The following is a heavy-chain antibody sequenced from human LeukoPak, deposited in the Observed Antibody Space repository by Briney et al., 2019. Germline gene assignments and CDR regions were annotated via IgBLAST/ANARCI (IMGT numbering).Heavy chain of an antibody. CDR3: ARAGDSSGCYMVIDY. V-gene: IGHV3-53*01. Sequence: PGGFLRPSCAASEFTVSNNYLSWGRQAPRKGLGWGSVIYSGGSTYYADSVKGRFTISRDNSKNTLYLQMNSLRAEDTAVYYCARAGDSSGCYMVIDYWGQGTLVTVSS. CDR1: EFTVSNNY. CDR2: IYSGGST. D-gene: IGHD3-22*01. J-gene: IGHJ4*02.